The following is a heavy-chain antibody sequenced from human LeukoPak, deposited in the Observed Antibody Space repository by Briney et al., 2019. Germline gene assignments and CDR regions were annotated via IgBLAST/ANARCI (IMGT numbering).Heavy chain of an antibody. J-gene: IGHJ4*02. CDR2: INHSGST. D-gene: IGHD3-16*02. V-gene: IGHV4-34*01. CDR1: GGSFSGYY. CDR3: PRVGYDYVWGSYRYTRNFDY. Sequence: SETLSLTCAVYGGSFSGYYWSWIRQPPGKGLEWIGEINHSGSTNYNPSLKSRVTISVDTSKNQFSLKLSSVTAADTAVYYCPRVGYDYVWGSYRYTRNFDYWGQGTLVTVSS.